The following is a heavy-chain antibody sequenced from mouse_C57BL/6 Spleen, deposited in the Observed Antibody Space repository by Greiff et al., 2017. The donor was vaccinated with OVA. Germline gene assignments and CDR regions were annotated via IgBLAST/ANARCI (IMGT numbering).Heavy chain of an antibody. Sequence: VQRVESGAELVMPGASVKLSCKASGYTFTSYWMHWVKQRPGQGLEWIGEIDPSDSYTNYNQKFKGKSTLTVDKSSSTAYMQLSSLTSEDSAVYYCARGDGNYWMDYWGQGTSVTVSS. J-gene: IGHJ4*01. V-gene: IGHV1-69*01. CDR1: GYTFTSYW. CDR3: ARGDGNYWMDY. CDR2: IDPSDSYT. D-gene: IGHD2-1*01.